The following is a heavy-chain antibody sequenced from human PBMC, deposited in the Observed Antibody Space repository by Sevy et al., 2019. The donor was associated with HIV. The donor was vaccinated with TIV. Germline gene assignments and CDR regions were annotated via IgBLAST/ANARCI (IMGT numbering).Heavy chain of an antibody. D-gene: IGHD3-16*01. V-gene: IGHV3-9*01. J-gene: IGHJ6*02. CDR2: ISWHSGNI. CDR3: AKDIGPSNYDYVWGTYYFYGMDV. Sequence: GGSLRLSCAASGFTFDDYAMHWVRQRPGKGLEWVSGISWHSGNIDYADSVKGRFTISRDNAKNSLYLQMNSLRAEDTALYYCAKDIGPSNYDYVWGTYYFYGMDVWGRGTTVTVSS. CDR1: GFTFDDYA.